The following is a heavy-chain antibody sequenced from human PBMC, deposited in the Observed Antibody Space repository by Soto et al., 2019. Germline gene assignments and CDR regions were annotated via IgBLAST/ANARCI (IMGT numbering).Heavy chain of an antibody. CDR3: ARHERPLRGYSYGSYYFDY. CDR2: IYYSGST. J-gene: IGHJ4*02. Sequence: QLQLQESGPGLVKPSETLSLTCTVSGGSISSSSYYWGWIRQPPGKGLEWIGSIYYSGSTYYNPSLKSRVTISVDTSKNQFSLKLSSVTAADTAVYYCARHERPLRGYSYGSYYFDYWGQGTLVTVSS. D-gene: IGHD5-18*01. V-gene: IGHV4-39*01. CDR1: GGSISSSSYY.